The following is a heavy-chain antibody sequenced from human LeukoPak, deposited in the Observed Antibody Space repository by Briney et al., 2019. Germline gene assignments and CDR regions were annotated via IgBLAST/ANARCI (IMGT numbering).Heavy chain of an antibody. CDR2: IWYDGSIK. J-gene: IGHJ4*02. V-gene: IGHV3-33*01. Sequence: PGGSLRLSCAASGFTFSEYGMHWVRQAPGKGLEWVAVIWYDGSIKDYADSLKGRFTISRDNPKNTLYLQMNSLRVEDTAVYYCAREGVNRSGCFDYWGQGTLVTVSS. CDR3: AREGVNRSGCFDY. CDR1: GFTFSEYG. D-gene: IGHD3-22*01.